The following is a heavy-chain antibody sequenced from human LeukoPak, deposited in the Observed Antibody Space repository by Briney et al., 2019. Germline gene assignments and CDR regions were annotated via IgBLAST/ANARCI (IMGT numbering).Heavy chain of an antibody. CDR2: INPSGGST. J-gene: IGHJ3*02. CDR1: GYTFTSYY. V-gene: IGHV1-46*01. CDR3: ARVSGSITIFGGPKAFDI. D-gene: IGHD3-3*01. Sequence: ASVKVSCKASGYTFTSYYMHWVRQAPGQGLEWMGIINPSGGSTSYAQKFQGRVTMTRDTSTSTVYMELSSLRSGDTAVYYCARVSGSITIFGGPKAFDIWGQGTMATVSS.